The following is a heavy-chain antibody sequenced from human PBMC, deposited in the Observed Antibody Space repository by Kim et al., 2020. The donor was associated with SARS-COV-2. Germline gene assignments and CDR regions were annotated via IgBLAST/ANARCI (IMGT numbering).Heavy chain of an antibody. Sequence: GGSLRLSCAASGFTFSSYSMNWVRQAPGKGLEWVSSISSSSSYIYYADSVKGRFTISRDNAKNSLYLQMNSLRAEDTAVYYCARDPPEYSSSRAHDYWGQGTLVTVSS. CDR3: ARDPPEYSSSRAHDY. J-gene: IGHJ4*02. D-gene: IGHD6-6*01. V-gene: IGHV3-21*01. CDR1: GFTFSSYS. CDR2: ISSSSSYI.